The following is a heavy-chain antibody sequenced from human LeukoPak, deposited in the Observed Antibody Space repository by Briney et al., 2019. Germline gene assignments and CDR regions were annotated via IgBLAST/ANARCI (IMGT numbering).Heavy chain of an antibody. CDR2: ISGSGGST. CDR3: AKDRALTTVTMRRQYYFDY. V-gene: IGHV3-23*01. D-gene: IGHD4-11*01. CDR1: GFTFSSYA. Sequence: PGGSLRLSCAASGFTFSSYAMSWVRQAPGKGLEWVSAISGSGGSTYYADSVKGRFTISRDNSKNTLYLQMNSLRAEDTAVYYCAKDRALTTVTMRRQYYFDYWGQGTLVTVSS. J-gene: IGHJ4*02.